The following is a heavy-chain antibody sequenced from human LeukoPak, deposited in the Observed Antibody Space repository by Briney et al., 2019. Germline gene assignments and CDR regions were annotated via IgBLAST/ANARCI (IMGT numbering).Heavy chain of an antibody. V-gene: IGHV3-23*01. D-gene: IGHD5-18*01. CDR1: GFTFSNYA. J-gene: IGHJ5*02. CDR3: AKDQDTAMVKGWFDP. Sequence: PGGSLRLSCAASGFTFSNYAMRWVRQAPGKGLEWVSGITTSGSSTYYADSVKGRFTISRDNSNNTLYLQMNSLRVEDTAVYYCAKDQDTAMVKGWFDPWGQGTLVTVSS. CDR2: ITTSGSST.